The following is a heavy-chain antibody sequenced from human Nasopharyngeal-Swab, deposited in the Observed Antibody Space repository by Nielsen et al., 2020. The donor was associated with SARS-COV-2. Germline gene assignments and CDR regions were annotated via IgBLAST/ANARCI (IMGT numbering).Heavy chain of an antibody. CDR3: ASEGSGVFGVVIYAFDI. Sequence: ASVKVSCKVSGYTLTVLPIHWVRQAPGKGLEWMGSVVPEDGGTIYAQNFQGRVTMTEDTSTYTAYLELSSLRSEDTAVYYCASEGSGVFGVVIYAFDIWGPGTLVTVSS. J-gene: IGHJ3*02. CDR1: GYTLTVLP. CDR2: VVPEDGGT. D-gene: IGHD3-3*01. V-gene: IGHV1-24*01.